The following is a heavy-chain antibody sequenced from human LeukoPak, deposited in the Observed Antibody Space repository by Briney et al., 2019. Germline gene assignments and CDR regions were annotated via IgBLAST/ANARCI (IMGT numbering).Heavy chain of an antibody. D-gene: IGHD1-26*01. V-gene: IGHV1-18*01. CDR2: MNPYNGNT. CDR3: ARGSGAYSGSYYAWFDP. CDR1: GYTFTSYG. J-gene: IGHJ5*02. Sequence: GASVKVSCKASGYTFTSYGFSWVRQAPGQGLERMGWMNPYNGNTNYAQKIQGRETITTETSKRTEYMEMRGLRSVETAVYYCARGSGAYSGSYYAWFDPWGQGTLVTVSS.